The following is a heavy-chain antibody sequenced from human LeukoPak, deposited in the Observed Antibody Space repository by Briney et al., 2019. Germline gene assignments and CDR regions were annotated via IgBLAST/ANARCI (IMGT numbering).Heavy chain of an antibody. J-gene: IGHJ4*02. D-gene: IGHD3-10*01. CDR2: FYCSGNT. V-gene: IGHV4-39*01. CDR3: ASLYNSGSYFGH. Sequence: PSETLSLPCTVCGDSVSSTNYYWRWIRQPPAKVLEWIETFYCSGNTYYNPSRKSQITISVDTSKNQSSLAMSPVTAADTAVYSCASLYNSGSYFGHWGQGALITVSS. CDR1: GDSVSSTNYY.